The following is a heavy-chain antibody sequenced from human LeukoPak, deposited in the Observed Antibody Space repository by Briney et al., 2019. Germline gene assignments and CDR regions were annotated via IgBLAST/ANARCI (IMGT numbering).Heavy chain of an antibody. J-gene: IGHJ3*02. CDR2: IYYSGST. CDR3: ARFYYYGSGSYGDAFDI. D-gene: IGHD3-10*01. V-gene: IGHV4-59*01. Sequence: PSETLSLTCTVSGGSISSYYWSWIRQPPGKGLEWIGYIYYSGSTNYNPSLKSRVTISVDTSKNQFSLKLSSVTAADTAVYYCARFYYYGSGSYGDAFDIWGQGTMVTVSS. CDR1: GGSISSYY.